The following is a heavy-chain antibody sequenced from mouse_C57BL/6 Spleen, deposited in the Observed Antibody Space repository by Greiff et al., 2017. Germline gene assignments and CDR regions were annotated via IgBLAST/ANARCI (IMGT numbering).Heavy chain of an antibody. CDR2: INSDGGST. CDR3: ARHGVNGYYHYYAMDY. V-gene: IGHV5-2*01. D-gene: IGHD2-3*01. Sequence: EVKLVESGGGLVQPGESLKLSCESNEYEFPSHDMSWVRKTPEKRLELVAAINSDGGSTYYPDTMERRFIISRDNTKKTLYLQMSSLRSEDTAVYYCARHGVNGYYHYYAMDYWGQGTSVTVSS. CDR1: EYEFPSHD. J-gene: IGHJ4*01.